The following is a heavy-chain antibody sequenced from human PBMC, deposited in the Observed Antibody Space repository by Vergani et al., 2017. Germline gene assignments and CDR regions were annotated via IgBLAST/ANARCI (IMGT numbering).Heavy chain of an antibody. D-gene: IGHD2-8*01. CDR2: ISSSGSTI. Sequence: EVQLVESGGGLVQPGGSLRLSCAASGFTFSSYEMNWVRQAPWKGLEWVSYISSSGSTIYYADSVKGRFTISRDNAKNSLYLQMNSLRVEDTAVYYCAILGMVYAFDYWGQGTLVTVSS. CDR1: GFTFSSYE. CDR3: AILGMVYAFDY. J-gene: IGHJ4*02. V-gene: IGHV3-48*03.